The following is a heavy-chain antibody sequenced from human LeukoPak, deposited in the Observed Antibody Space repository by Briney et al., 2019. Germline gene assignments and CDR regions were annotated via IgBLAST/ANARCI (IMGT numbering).Heavy chain of an antibody. V-gene: IGHV4-34*01. CDR2: INHSGST. Sequence: ASETLSLTCAVFGGSFSGYYWSWIRQPPGKGLEWIGEINHSGSTNYNPSLKSRVTISVDTSKSQFSLKLSSVTAADTAVYYCARYRAWINAFDIWGQGTMVTVSS. J-gene: IGHJ3*02. CDR1: GGSFSGYY. CDR3: ARYRAWINAFDI. D-gene: IGHD5-12*01.